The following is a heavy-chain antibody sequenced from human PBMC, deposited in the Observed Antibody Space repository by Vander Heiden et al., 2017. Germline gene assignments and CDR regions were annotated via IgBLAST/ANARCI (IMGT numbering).Heavy chain of an antibody. J-gene: IGHJ4*02. D-gene: IGHD6-13*01. V-gene: IGHV4-39*01. CDR3: ARRLSPIAAVAGTFDY. Sequence: QLQLQESGPARVTPSETLPLTCTVSGRPISSSSYYWGGVRQPPGKGLEWIGRIYYSGRASYNPSLKNRVTISVDTSKNQFSLKLGSVTAADTAVYYCARRLSPIAAVAGTFDYWGQGTLVTVSS. CDR2: IYYSGRA. CDR1: GRPISSSSYY.